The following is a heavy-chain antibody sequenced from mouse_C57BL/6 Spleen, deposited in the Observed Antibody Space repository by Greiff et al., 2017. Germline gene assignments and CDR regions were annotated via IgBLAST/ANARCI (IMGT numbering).Heavy chain of an antibody. CDR2: IDPSDSYT. CDR1: GYTFTSYL. V-gene: IGHV1-69*01. J-gene: IGHJ4*01. CDR3: AGGGNYYAMDY. D-gene: IGHD2-1*01. Sequence: QVQLQQPGAELVMPGASVKLSCKASGYTFTSYLMHWVKQRPGQGLEWIGEIDPSDSYTNYNQKFKGKSTLTVDKSSSTAYMQLSSLTSEDSAVYYCAGGGNYYAMDYWGQGTSVTVSS.